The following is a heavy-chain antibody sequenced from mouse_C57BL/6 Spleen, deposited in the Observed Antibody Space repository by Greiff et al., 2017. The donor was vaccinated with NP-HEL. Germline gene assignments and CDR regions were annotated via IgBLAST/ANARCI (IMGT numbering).Heavy chain of an antibody. CDR2: IYPGDGDT. CDR1: GYAFSSYW. D-gene: IGHD2-4*01. J-gene: IGHJ3*01. V-gene: IGHV1-80*01. CDR3: AREGYYDYDEGFAY. Sequence: QVQLKESGAELVRPGASVKLSCTASGYAFSSYWMNWVKQRPGKGLEWIGQIYPGDGDTNYNGKFKGKATLTADKSSSTAYMQLSSLTSEDSAVYFCAREGYYDYDEGFAYWGQGTLVTVSA.